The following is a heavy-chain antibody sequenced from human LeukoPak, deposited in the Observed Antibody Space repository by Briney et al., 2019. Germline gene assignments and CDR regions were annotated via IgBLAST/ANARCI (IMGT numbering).Heavy chain of an antibody. Sequence: PGGSLRLSCAASGFTFSSYAMSWVRQAPGKGLEWVSGISGSGGSTYYADSVKGRFTISRDNSKNTLYLQMNSLRAEDTAVYYCAKAEVAGTVGATDYWGQGTLVTVSS. V-gene: IGHV3-23*01. CDR3: AKAEVAGTVGATDY. CDR2: ISGSGGST. J-gene: IGHJ4*02. D-gene: IGHD6-19*01. CDR1: GFTFSSYA.